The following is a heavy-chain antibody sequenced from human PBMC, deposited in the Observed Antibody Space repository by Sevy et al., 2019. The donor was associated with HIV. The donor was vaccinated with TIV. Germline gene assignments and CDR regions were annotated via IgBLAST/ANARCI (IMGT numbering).Heavy chain of an antibody. J-gene: IGHJ4*02. CDR3: VRAIAADGSF. CDR2: IKQDGSVT. D-gene: IGHD6-13*01. V-gene: IGHV3-7*01. CDR1: GFSLNTHW. Sequence: EGSLRLSCAASGFSLNTHWMSWVRQAPGKGLEWVANIKQDGSVTYYVDSVKGRFTISRDNARNFLYLQMNSLRAEDTAHYYYVRAIAADGSFWGQGTLVTVSS.